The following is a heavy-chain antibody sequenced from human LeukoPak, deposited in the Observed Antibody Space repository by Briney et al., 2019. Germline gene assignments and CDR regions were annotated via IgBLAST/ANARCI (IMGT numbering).Heavy chain of an antibody. CDR3: ARVDPRADHYNFDY. V-gene: IGHV3-30-3*01. J-gene: IGHJ4*02. D-gene: IGHD3-10*01. Sequence: EGSLRLSCAASGFTFSSYAMHWVRQAPGKGLEWVAVISYDGSNKYYADSVKGRFTISRDNSKNTLYLQMNSLRAEDTAVYYCARVDPRADHYNFDYWGQGTLVTVSS. CDR2: ISYDGSNK. CDR1: GFTFSSYA.